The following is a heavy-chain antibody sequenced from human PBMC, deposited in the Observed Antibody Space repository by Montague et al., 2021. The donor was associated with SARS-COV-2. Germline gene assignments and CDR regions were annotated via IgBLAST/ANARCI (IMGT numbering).Heavy chain of an antibody. CDR3: ARDSHFYESSGRHSDGMDV. D-gene: IGHD3-22*01. Sequence: SETLSLTCTVSGASISSYHWTWIRQPPGKGLEWIGYIIHSGNTNYNPSLQSRLTISVDTSKNQFSLKLSSVTAADTAVYFCARDSHFYESSGRHSDGMDVWGQGTTVTVSS. V-gene: IGHV4-59*01. CDR1: GASISSYH. J-gene: IGHJ6*02. CDR2: IIHSGNT.